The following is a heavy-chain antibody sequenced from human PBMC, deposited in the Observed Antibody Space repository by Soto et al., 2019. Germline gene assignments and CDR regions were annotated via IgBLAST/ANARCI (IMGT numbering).Heavy chain of an antibody. CDR2: IQSGGPT. CDR3: ARDDVLWDGGRCYGVPLDV. J-gene: IGHJ6*04. CDR1: GFTVSSKY. V-gene: IGHV3-66*01. Sequence: EVHLVESGGGLVQPGGSLRLSCAASGFTVSSKYMSWVRQAPGKGLEWVSLIQSGGPTYYADSVKGRFTISRDTSENTLHLQMDSLRAEDTAVYYCARDDVLWDGGRCYGVPLDVWGEGATVTVSS. D-gene: IGHD2-15*01.